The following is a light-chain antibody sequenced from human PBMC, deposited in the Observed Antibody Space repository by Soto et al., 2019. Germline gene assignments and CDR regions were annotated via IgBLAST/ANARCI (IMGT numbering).Light chain of an antibody. Sequence: QSVLTQPPSVSAAPGQKVTISCSGSSSNIGNNYVSCYQQLPGTAPKLLIYDNNKRPSGIPDRFSGSKSGTSATLGITGLQTGDEADYYCGTWDSSLSAEVFGGVPKLTVL. V-gene: IGLV1-51*01. J-gene: IGLJ3*02. CDR1: SSNIGNNY. CDR2: DNN. CDR3: GTWDSSLSAEV.